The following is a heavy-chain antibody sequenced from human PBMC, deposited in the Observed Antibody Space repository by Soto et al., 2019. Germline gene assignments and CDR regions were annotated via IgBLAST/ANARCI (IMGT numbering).Heavy chain of an antibody. Sequence: ASVKVSCKASGYTFTSYGISWVRQAPGQGLEWMGWISAYNGNTNYAQKLQGRVTMTTDTSTSTAYMELRSLRSDDTAVYYCASSRGHYDILTGSVYYYYYGMDVWGQGTTVTVSS. CDR1: GYTFTSYG. CDR2: ISAYNGNT. J-gene: IGHJ6*02. D-gene: IGHD3-9*01. CDR3: ASSRGHYDILTGSVYYYYYGMDV. V-gene: IGHV1-18*01.